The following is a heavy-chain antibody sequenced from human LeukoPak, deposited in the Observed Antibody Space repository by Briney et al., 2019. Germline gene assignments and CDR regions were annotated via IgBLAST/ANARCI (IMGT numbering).Heavy chain of an antibody. CDR1: GYTFTKYY. D-gene: IGHD4-17*01. CDR2: INPSGGGT. V-gene: IGHV1-46*01. Sequence: ASVKVSCKASGYTFTKYYIHWVRQAPGQGLEWMGVINPSGGGTNYAQMFQGRVTMTRDTSTSTVNMELSSLRFEDTAVYYCARVSHDYGDYERQYFDYWGQGALVTVSS. CDR3: ARVSHDYGDYERQYFDY. J-gene: IGHJ4*02.